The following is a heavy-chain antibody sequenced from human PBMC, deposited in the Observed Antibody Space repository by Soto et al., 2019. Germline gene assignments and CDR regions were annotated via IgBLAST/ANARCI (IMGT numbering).Heavy chain of an antibody. CDR2: ISGSGGST. J-gene: IGHJ4*02. V-gene: IGHV3-23*01. CDR3: AKVTLVVPAASNDY. Sequence: GGSLRLSCAASGFTFSSYAMSWVRQAPGKGLEWVSAISGSGGSTYYADSVKGRFTISRDISKNTLYLQMNSLRAEDTAVYYCAKVTLVVPAASNDYWGQGTLVTVSS. D-gene: IGHD2-2*01. CDR1: GFTFSSYA.